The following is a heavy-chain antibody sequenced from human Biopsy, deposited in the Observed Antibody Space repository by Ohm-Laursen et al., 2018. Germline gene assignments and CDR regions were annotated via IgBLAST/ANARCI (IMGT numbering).Heavy chain of an antibody. D-gene: IGHD6-19*01. CDR2: IYSGGNT. V-gene: IGHV4-61*01. CDR3: ARGRRTSGWPYFDN. J-gene: IGHJ4*02. Sequence: TLSLTCTVSGDSLTSGPENWSWIRQSPGQGLEYIGFIYSGGNTNYNPSLKNRVTMSVDTSKNQFYLKLYSVTAADTAVHYCARGRRTSGWPYFDNWGQGALVIVSP. CDR1: GDSLTSGPEN.